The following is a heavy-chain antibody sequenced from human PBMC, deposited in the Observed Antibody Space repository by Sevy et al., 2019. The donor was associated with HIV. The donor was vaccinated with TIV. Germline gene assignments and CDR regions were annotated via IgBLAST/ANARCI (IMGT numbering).Heavy chain of an antibody. J-gene: IGHJ4*01. V-gene: IGHV3-7*01. Sequence: GGSLRLSCAASGLTFSSYWMSWVRQAPGKGLEWVANIKEDGSEQYYVDSVKGRFTVSRDNAKNSLYLQMNSLRAEDTAVYYCTKFYGTGSYVDYWGHGTLVTVSS. D-gene: IGHD6-19*01. CDR1: GLTFSSYW. CDR3: TKFYGTGSYVDY. CDR2: IKEDGSEQ.